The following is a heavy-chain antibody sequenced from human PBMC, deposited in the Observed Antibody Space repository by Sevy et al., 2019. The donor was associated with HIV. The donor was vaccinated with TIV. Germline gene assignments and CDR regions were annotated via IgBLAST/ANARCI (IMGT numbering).Heavy chain of an antibody. V-gene: IGHV3-15*01. Sequence: RGSLRLSCVASGFTFNKAWMSWVRQAPGKGLEWVGRIKSKTDGATRDLAAPVKGRIIISRDDSKNTLYLQISNLKIEDTGVYFCAAGVGASDFDYWGRGTLVTVSS. CDR2: IKSKTDGATR. J-gene: IGHJ4*02. CDR3: AAGVGASDFDY. CDR1: GFTFNKAW. D-gene: IGHD1-26*01.